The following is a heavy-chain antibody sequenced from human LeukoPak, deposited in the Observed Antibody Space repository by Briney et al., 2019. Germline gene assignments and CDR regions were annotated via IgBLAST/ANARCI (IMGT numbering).Heavy chain of an antibody. D-gene: IGHD3-9*01. V-gene: IGHV3-9*01. Sequence: GRSLRLSCAASGFTFDDYAMHWVRQAPGKGLEWVSGISWNSGSIGYADSVKGRFTLSRDNAKNSLYLQMNSLRLEDTALYYCAKATYSDILTGYYQFDYWGQGTLVTVSS. CDR3: AKATYSDILTGYYQFDY. CDR1: GFTFDDYA. J-gene: IGHJ4*02. CDR2: ISWNSGSI.